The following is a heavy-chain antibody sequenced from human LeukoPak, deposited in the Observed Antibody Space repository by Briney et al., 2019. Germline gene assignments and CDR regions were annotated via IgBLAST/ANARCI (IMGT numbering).Heavy chain of an antibody. CDR1: GYSFTSYW. CDR3: ARRHSSGNFDFDY. V-gene: IGHV5-51*01. CDR2: IYPGDSDT. J-gene: IGHJ4*02. D-gene: IGHD6-19*01. Sequence: HGESLKISCKGSGYSFTSYWIGWVRQLPGKGLEWMGIIYPGDSDTRYSPSFQGQVTISADKSISTAYLQWSSLKASDTAMYYCARRHSSGNFDFDYWGQGTLVTVSS.